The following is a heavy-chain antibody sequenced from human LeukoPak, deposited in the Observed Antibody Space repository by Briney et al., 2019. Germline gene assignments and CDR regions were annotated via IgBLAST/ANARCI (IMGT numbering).Heavy chain of an antibody. D-gene: IGHD5-18*01. Sequence: PGGSLRLSCAASGFTFSPYWMHWVRQSPGKGLVWVSRINGDGRTTTYADSVKGRFTISRDTAKNSLYLQMNSLRAEDTAVYYCARLRGYSYGLDYWGQGILVTVSS. J-gene: IGHJ4*02. CDR3: ARLRGYSYGLDY. CDR1: GFTFSPYW. V-gene: IGHV3-74*01. CDR2: INGDGRTT.